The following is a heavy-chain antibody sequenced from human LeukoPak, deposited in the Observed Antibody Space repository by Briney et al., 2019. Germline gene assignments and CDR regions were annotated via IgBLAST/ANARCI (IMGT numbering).Heavy chain of an antibody. J-gene: IGHJ3*02. CDR1: GYSISIGYY. CDR3: ARGLRRPMIYSSSWYDAFDI. D-gene: IGHD6-13*01. Sequence: PSETLSLTCTVSGYSISIGYYWGWIRQPPGKGLEWIGSIYHSGSTYYNPSLKSRVTLSVDKSKNQFSLKLSSVTAADTAVYYCARGLRRPMIYSSSWYDAFDIWGQGTMVTVSS. V-gene: IGHV4-38-2*02. CDR2: IYHSGST.